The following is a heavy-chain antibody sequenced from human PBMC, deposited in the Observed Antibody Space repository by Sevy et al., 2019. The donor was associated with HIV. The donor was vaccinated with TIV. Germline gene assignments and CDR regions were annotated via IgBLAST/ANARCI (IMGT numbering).Heavy chain of an antibody. D-gene: IGHD6-6*01. CDR3: ATISQQLVGCFDY. J-gene: IGHJ4*02. CDR2: IFYSGNT. Sequence: SETLSLTCTVSGGSISSYYWSWIRQPPGKGLEWIGYIFYSGNTYYNPSLKRRVTISVDTSKNQFSLKLTSVTAADAAVYYCATISQQLVGCFDYWGQGTLVTVSS. CDR1: GGSISSYY. V-gene: IGHV4-59*01.